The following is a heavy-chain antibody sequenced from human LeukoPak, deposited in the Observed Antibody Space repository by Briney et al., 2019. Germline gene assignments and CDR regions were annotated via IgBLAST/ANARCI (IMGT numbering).Heavy chain of an antibody. CDR1: GFTFSSCA. Sequence: GGSLRLSCAASGFTFSSCAMTWVRQAPGKGLEWVSSISDSGGRTYYADSVKGRFTISRDNSKNTLYLQMNSLRADDTAVYYCAKRFSYLDYWGQGTLVTVSS. J-gene: IGHJ4*02. CDR2: ISDSGGRT. V-gene: IGHV3-23*01. D-gene: IGHD3-16*01. CDR3: AKRFSYLDY.